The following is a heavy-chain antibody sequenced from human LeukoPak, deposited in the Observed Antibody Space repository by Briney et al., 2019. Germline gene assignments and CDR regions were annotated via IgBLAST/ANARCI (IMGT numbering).Heavy chain of an antibody. V-gene: IGHV3-66*01. J-gene: IGHJ4*02. CDR3: ARDTSSGWYGDFDY. Sequence: PEGSLRLSCVASGFTVSSNYMSGVRQAPGKGLEWVSVIYSGGSTYYADSVKGRFTISRDNSKNTLYLQMNSLRAEDTAVYYCARDTSSGWYGDFDYWGQGTLVTVSS. CDR1: GFTVSSNY. CDR2: IYSGGST. D-gene: IGHD6-19*01.